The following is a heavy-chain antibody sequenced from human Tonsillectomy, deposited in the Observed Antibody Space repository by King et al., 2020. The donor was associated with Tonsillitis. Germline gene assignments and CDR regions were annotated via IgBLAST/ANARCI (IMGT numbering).Heavy chain of an antibody. CDR1: EFTFSGYS. Sequence: VQLVESGGGLVKPGGSLRLSCAASEFTFSGYSMNWVRQAPGKGLEWGSSITGSSSYIYYAESVKGRFTISRDNAKNSLYLQMNSLRAEDTAVYYCARDWTSGSSSWGYYYYDGMDVWGQGTTVTVSS. D-gene: IGHD6-13*01. V-gene: IGHV3-21*01. J-gene: IGHJ6*02. CDR3: ARDWTSGSSSWGYYYYDGMDV. CDR2: ITGSSSYI.